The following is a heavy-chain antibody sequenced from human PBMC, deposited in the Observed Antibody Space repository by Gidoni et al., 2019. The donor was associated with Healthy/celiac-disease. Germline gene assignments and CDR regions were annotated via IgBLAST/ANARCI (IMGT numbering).Heavy chain of an antibody. J-gene: IGHJ4*02. CDR2: ISHDGSNK. D-gene: IGHD3-22*01. CDR3: AKLASYDSSGYDY. Sequence: QVQLVESGGGVVQPGRSLRLSCAASGFTFSRYAMHWVRQAPGKGLEWVAVISHDGSNKYYADSVKGRFTISRDNSKNTLYLQMNSLRAEDTAVYYCAKLASYDSSGYDYWGQGTLVTVSS. V-gene: IGHV3-30*18. CDR1: GFTFSRYA.